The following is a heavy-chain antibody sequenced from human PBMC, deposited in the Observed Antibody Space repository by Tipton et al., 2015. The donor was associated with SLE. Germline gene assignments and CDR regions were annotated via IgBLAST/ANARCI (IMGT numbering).Heavy chain of an antibody. V-gene: IGHV3-23*01. CDR2: ISASGYKT. J-gene: IGHJ4*02. D-gene: IGHD3-3*01. Sequence: SLRLSCAASGFTFSRHAMTWVRQAPGKGLEWVPGISASGYKTHYADSVKGRFTISRDNSKNTLLLQLNSLRAEDTAVYYCAKGIGVGVYADADYWGQGTSVTVSS. CDR1: GFTFSRHA. CDR3: AKGIGVGVYADADY.